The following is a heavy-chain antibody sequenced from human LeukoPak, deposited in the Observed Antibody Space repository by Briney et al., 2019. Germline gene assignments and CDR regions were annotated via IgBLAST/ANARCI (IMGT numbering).Heavy chain of an antibody. D-gene: IGHD2-15*01. CDR1: GFTFSSYA. V-gene: IGHV3-21*01. CDR2: ISSSSSYI. J-gene: IGHJ3*02. CDR3: ARDNDLVVVAAGVDAFDI. Sequence: GGSLRLSCAASGFTFSSYAMSWVRQAPGKGLEWVSSISSSSSYIYYADSVKGRFTISRDNAKNSLYLQMNSLRAEDTAVYYCARDNDLVVVAAGVDAFDIWGQGTMVTVSS.